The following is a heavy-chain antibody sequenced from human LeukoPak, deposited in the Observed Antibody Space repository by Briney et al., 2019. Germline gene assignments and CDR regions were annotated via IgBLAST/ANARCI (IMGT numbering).Heavy chain of an antibody. V-gene: IGHV1-69*05. CDR2: IIPIFGTA. CDR1: GGTFSSYA. D-gene: IGHD1-26*01. J-gene: IGHJ5*02. Sequence: ASVKVSRKASGGTFSSYAISWVRQAPGQGLEWMGGIIPIFGTANYAQKFQGRVTITTDESTSTAYMELSSLRSEDTAVYYCARDLGPIVGATDWFDPWGQGTLVTVSS. CDR3: ARDLGPIVGATDWFDP.